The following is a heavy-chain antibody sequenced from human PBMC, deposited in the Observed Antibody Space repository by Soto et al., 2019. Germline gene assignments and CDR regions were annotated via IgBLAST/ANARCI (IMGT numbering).Heavy chain of an antibody. CDR2: VHYSGTT. D-gene: IGHD3-22*01. V-gene: IGHV4-59*08. CDR1: GYSLRNYP. CDR3: ARLKVDSSGFYYNDY. J-gene: IGHJ4*02. Sequence: SETLSRTCTVSGYSLRNYPCPWIRQSPGKGLGWIGYVHYSGTTDYNPSLRGRATISMDTSNNQFSLKLRSVTAADTAVYYCARLKVDSSGFYYNDYWGQG.